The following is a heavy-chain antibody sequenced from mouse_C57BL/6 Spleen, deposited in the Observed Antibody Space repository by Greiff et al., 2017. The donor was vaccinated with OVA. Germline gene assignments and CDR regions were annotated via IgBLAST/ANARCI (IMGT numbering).Heavy chain of an antibody. CDR3: ARGIGSSPHYYAMDY. D-gene: IGHD1-1*01. Sequence: VHVKQSGPELVKPGASVKISCKASGYSFTDYNMNWVKQSNGKSLEWIGVINPNYGTTSYNQKFKGKATLTVDQSSSTAYMQLNSLTSEDSAVYYCARGIGSSPHYYAMDYWGQGTSVTVSS. V-gene: IGHV1-39*01. CDR2: INPNYGTT. CDR1: GYSFTDYN. J-gene: IGHJ4*01.